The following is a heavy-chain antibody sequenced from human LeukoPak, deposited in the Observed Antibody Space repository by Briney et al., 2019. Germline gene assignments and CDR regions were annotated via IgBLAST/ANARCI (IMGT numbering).Heavy chain of an antibody. CDR1: GGSISSYY. CDR3: ARHSSIARTNWFDP. V-gene: IGHV4-59*08. CDR2: IYYSGST. J-gene: IGHJ5*01. Sequence: SETLSLTRTVSGGSISSYYWSWIRQPPGKGLEWIGYIYYSGSTNYNPSLKSRVTISVDTSKNQFSLKLSSVTAADTAVYYCARHSSIARTNWFDPWGQGTLVTVSS. D-gene: IGHD6-6*01.